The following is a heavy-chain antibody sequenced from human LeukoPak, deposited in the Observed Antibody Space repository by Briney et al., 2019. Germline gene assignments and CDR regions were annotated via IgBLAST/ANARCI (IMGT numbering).Heavy chain of an antibody. CDR2: IYRSGST. CDR1: GGSISSYY. Sequence: SETLSLTCTVSGGSISSYYWVWIRQPPGKGLEWIGSIYRSGSTNYNPSLKSRVTISVDTSKNQFSLKLSSVTAADTAVYYCARDKVYYYDSSGYYDAFDIWGQGTMVTVSS. J-gene: IGHJ3*02. CDR3: ARDKVYYYDSSGYYDAFDI. V-gene: IGHV4-59*01. D-gene: IGHD3-22*01.